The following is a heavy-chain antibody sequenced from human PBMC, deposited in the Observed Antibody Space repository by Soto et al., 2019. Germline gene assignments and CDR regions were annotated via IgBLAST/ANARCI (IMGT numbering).Heavy chain of an antibody. Sequence: GGSLRLSCAASGFTFSSYSMNWVRQAPGKGLEWVSSISSSSSYIYYADSVKGRFTISRDNAKNSLYLQMNSLRAEDTAVYYCANWNYRENYYYYGMDVWGQGTTVTVSS. J-gene: IGHJ6*02. V-gene: IGHV3-21*01. CDR3: ANWNYRENYYYYGMDV. CDR1: GFTFSSYS. D-gene: IGHD1-7*01. CDR2: ISSSSSYI.